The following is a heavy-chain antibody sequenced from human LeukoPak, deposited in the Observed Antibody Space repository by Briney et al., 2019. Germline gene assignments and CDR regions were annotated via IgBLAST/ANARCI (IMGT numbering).Heavy chain of an antibody. CDR1: GGSISSGSYY. CDR2: IYTSGST. V-gene: IGHV4-61*02. Sequence: SGTLSLTCAVSGGSISSGSYYWSWIRQPAGKGLEWIGRIYTSGSTNYNPSLKSRVTISVDTSKNQFSLKLSSVTAADTAVYYCARATYYYYYMDVWGKGTTVTVSS. CDR3: ARATYYYYYMDV. J-gene: IGHJ6*03.